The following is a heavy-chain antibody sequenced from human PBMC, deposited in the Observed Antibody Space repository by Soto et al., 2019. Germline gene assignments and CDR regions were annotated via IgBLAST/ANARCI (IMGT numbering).Heavy chain of an antibody. V-gene: IGHV1-2*02. CDR2: INPATGAA. Sequence: QLHLVQSGAVVKKPGASVTVSCSASGYPVTAYYMHWVRQAPGRGLEWMGGINPATGAAKYTQTFQGRVTRTRGTSTSTVFMELSGLTSEDTAVFYCARGGGVGVAGSAAFDMWGQGTLVTVSS. J-gene: IGHJ3*02. CDR3: ARGGGVGVAGSAAFDM. D-gene: IGHD3-3*01. CDR1: GYPVTAYY.